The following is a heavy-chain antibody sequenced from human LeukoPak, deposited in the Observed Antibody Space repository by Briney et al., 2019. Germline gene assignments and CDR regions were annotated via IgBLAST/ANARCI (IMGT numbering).Heavy chain of an antibody. CDR3: TRDHDFWSGPFDV. CDR1: GFTFGDSS. J-gene: IGHJ6*04. D-gene: IGHD3-3*01. V-gene: IGHV3-49*04. CDR2: IRRKGYGGTT. Sequence: GGSLRLSCTASGFTFGDSSLSWVRQAPEKGLEWVGFIRRKGYGGTTEYAPSVKGRFIISRGDSKSIAYLQMNSLKTEDTAVYYCTRDHDFWSGPFDVWGKGTTVTVSS.